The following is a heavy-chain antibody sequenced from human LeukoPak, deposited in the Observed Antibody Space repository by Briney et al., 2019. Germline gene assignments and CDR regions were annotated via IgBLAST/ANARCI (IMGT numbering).Heavy chain of an antibody. CDR2: IYYSGST. J-gene: IGHJ4*02. D-gene: IGHD2-21*02. CDR3: ARDRGGLLYYFDY. CDR1: GYSISSGYY. Sequence: SETLSLTCIVSGYSISSGYYWGWIRQPPGKGLEWIGSIYYSGSTYYNPSLKSRVTISVDTSKNQFSLKLSSVTAADTAVYYCARDRGGLLYYFDYWGQGTLVTVSS. V-gene: IGHV4-38-2*02.